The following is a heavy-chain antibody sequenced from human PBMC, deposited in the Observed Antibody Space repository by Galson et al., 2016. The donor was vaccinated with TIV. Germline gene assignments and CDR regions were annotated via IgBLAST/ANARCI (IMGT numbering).Heavy chain of an antibody. CDR1: GSTFTTYW. CDR3: ARHSYDYYDNTGPTGGFDY. V-gene: IGHV5-51*01. J-gene: IGHJ4*02. D-gene: IGHD3-22*01. CDR2: IYGGDSDT. Sequence: QSGAEVKKTGESLKISCKGSGSTFTTYWIAWVRQMPGKGLEWMGIIYGGDSDTRYSPSFQGQVTMSADKFLSTAYLQWNSLQASDTAIYYCARHSYDYYDNTGPTGGFDYWGQGTLVTVSS.